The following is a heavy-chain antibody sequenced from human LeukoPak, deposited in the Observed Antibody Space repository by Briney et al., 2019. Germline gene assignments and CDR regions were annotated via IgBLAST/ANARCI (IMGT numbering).Heavy chain of an antibody. CDR3: VREDIVVVTTLDH. J-gene: IGHJ4*02. Sequence: GGSLRLSCAASGFSFSRFWMHWVRQAPGKGLVWISRITSDGSNRDYADSVKGRFTISRDNAKNTLYLQMNSLRTEDTAVYFRVREDIVVVTTLDHWGQGSLVTVSS. CDR2: ITSDGSNR. D-gene: IGHD2-21*02. V-gene: IGHV3-74*01. CDR1: GFSFSRFW.